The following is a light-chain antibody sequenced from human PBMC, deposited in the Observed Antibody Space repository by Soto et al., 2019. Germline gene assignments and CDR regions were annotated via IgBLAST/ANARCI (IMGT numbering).Light chain of an antibody. CDR2: EAT. CDR3: SLYASTNTFM. Sequence: QSVLTQPPSVSGSPGQSITISCTGTSSDIGRYNLVSWYQQHPGKPPKLMIYEATKRPSGVSNRFSGSKSGNTASLTISGLQAEDEADYYCSLYASTNTFMFGGGTKVTVL. J-gene: IGLJ3*02. CDR1: SSDIGRYNL. V-gene: IGLV2-23*02.